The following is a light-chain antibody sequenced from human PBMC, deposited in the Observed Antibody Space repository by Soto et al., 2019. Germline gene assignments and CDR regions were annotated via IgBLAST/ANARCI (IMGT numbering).Light chain of an antibody. Sequence: DFQLSQSPSTLSASVGDRVTITFRAIHSISSWLAWYQQNPGKAPKLLIYDASSLESGVPSRFSGSGSGTEFTLTISSLQPDDFATYYCQQYNSYSITFGQGTRLEI. V-gene: IGKV1-5*01. CDR2: DAS. J-gene: IGKJ5*01. CDR3: QQYNSYSIT. CDR1: HSISSW.